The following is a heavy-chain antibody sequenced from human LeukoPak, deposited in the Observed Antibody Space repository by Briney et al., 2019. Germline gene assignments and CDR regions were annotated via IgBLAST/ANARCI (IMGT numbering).Heavy chain of an antibody. CDR3: GRDLAAAGTIDP. V-gene: IGHV4-61*01. Sequence: SSETLSLTCTVSGYSISSGYYWGWIRQPPGKGLEWIGYIYYRGSTNYNPSLKSRVTISEDTSKNQFSLKLSSVTAADTAVYYCGRDLAAAGTIDPWGQGTLVTVSS. CDR2: IYYRGST. D-gene: IGHD6-13*01. CDR1: GYSISSGYY. J-gene: IGHJ5*02.